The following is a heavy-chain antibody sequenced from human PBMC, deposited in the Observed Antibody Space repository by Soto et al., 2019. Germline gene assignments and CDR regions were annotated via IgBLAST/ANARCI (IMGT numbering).Heavy chain of an antibody. Sequence: GVSLRLSCAASGFTFSSYWMSWVRQAPGKGLEWVANIKQDGSEKYYVDSVKGRFTISRDNAKNSLYLQMNSLRAEDTAVYYCARDDDSSGYYYDAFDIWGQGRMV. V-gene: IGHV3-7*01. J-gene: IGHJ3*02. CDR3: ARDDDSSGYYYDAFDI. CDR2: IKQDGSEK. D-gene: IGHD3-22*01. CDR1: GFTFSSYW.